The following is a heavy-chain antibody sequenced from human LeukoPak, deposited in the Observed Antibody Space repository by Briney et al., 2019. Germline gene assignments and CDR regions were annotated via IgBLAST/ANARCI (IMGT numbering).Heavy chain of an antibody. Sequence: SETLSLTRTVSSGSISTSNYYWGWVRQPPGKALEWIGNIFYTGSTYYSPSLKSRVTISLDTSRNQFSLRLNSVTAADTAVYYCAREYSSSWYYFDYWGQGTLVTVSS. J-gene: IGHJ4*02. D-gene: IGHD6-13*01. CDR3: AREYSSSWYYFDY. CDR1: SGSISTSNYY. V-gene: IGHV4-39*07. CDR2: IFYTGST.